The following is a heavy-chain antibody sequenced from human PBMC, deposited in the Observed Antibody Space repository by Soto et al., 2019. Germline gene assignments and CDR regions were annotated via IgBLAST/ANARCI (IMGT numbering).Heavy chain of an antibody. Sequence: QVHVVQSGAEVKKPGASVRVSCKVSGYSLSKLSVYWVRQAPGKGLECMGGFDREHGELVYAKGFQGRLTMTEDTSTDTIYMELTSLRSEDTAVYFCAAVHLPPHEFAFAGIVAGPFDYWGQGTPVTVSS. CDR3: AAVHLPPHEFAFAGIVAGPFDY. CDR2: FDREHGEL. CDR1: GYSLSKLS. D-gene: IGHD3-16*01. J-gene: IGHJ4*02. V-gene: IGHV1-24*01.